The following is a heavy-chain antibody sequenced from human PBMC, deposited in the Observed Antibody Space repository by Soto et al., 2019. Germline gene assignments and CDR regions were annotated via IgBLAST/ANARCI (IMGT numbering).Heavy chain of an antibody. CDR3: AKDRYGSLEGGMDV. J-gene: IGHJ6*02. V-gene: IGHV3-9*01. CDR1: GFIFDDFG. D-gene: IGHD1-26*01. Sequence: EVQLVESGGGLVQPGRSLRLSCAASGFIFDDFGMHWVRQAPGKGLGWVSGVTWNSGNIDYADSVKGRFTITRDNAKNSLYRQMNGLGGEDTALYYCAKDRYGSLEGGMDVWGQGTTVTVSS. CDR2: VTWNSGNI.